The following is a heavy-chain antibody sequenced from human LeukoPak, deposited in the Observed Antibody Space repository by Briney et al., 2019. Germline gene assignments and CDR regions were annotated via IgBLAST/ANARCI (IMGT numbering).Heavy chain of an antibody. CDR1: GFPFSSYS. D-gene: IGHD6-19*01. V-gene: IGHV3-21*01. CDR2: ISSSSSYI. Sequence: GGSLRLSCAASGFPFSSYSMNWVRQAPGKGLEWVSSISSSSSYIYYADSVKGRFTISRDNAKNSLYLQMNSLRAEDTAVYYCARVGPSGAVAGTGWFDPWGQGTLVTVSS. J-gene: IGHJ5*02. CDR3: ARVGPSGAVAGTGWFDP.